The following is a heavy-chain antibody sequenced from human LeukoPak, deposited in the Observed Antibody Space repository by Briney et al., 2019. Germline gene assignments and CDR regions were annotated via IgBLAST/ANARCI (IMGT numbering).Heavy chain of an antibody. J-gene: IGHJ4*02. V-gene: IGHV4-34*12. CDR2: IIHSGRT. CDR1: GGSFSGYY. Sequence: SETLSLTCAVYGGSFSGYYWSWIRQPPGKGLEWIGEIIHSGRTNYNPSLKSRVTISVDTSKNQFSPKLSSVTAADTAVYYCARLGVYSSSGWGQGTLVTVSS. D-gene: IGHD6-6*01. CDR3: ARLGVYSSSG.